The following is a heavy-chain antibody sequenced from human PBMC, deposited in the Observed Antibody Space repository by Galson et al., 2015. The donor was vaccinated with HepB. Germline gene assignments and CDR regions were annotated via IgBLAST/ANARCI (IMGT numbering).Heavy chain of an antibody. CDR2: INSDGSST. J-gene: IGHJ4*02. Sequence: SLRLSCAASGFTLSSYWMHWVRQAPGKGLVWVSRINSDGSSTSYADSVKGRFTISRDNAKNTLYLQMNSLRAEDTAVYYCARRGANVYYFDYWGQGTLVTVSS. CDR3: ARRGANVYYFDY. CDR1: GFTLSSYW. V-gene: IGHV3-74*01. D-gene: IGHD1-26*01.